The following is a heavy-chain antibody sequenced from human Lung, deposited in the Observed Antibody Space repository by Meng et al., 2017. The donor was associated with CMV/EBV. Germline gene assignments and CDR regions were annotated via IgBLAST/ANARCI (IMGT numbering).Heavy chain of an antibody. Sequence: ESLKISXAASGFTLSNYWLSWVREGPGKGLEWVANIKRDGSEKYYVDSVTGRFTISRDNAKNSLYLQMNRLRAEDTAVYYCARVHSSKSGDAFAVWGKGTMVNVAS. D-gene: IGHD3-22*01. CDR3: ARVHSSKSGDAFAV. CDR1: GFTLSNYW. V-gene: IGHV3-7*01. CDR2: IKRDGSEK. J-gene: IGHJ3*01.